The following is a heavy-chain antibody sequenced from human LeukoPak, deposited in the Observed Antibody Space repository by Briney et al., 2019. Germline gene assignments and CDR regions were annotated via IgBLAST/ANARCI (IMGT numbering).Heavy chain of an antibody. Sequence: GASVKVSFKGSGYTFTRYGITWVRQAPGQGLEWMGWISTYNGDTKYAQKLQGRVTMTRDTSTNTAYMELRSLRSDDTAVYYCARDPSNTSGRYIFFDFWGQGTLVAVSS. CDR1: GYTFTRYG. D-gene: IGHD6-25*01. J-gene: IGHJ4*02. CDR2: ISTYNGDT. CDR3: ARDPSNTSGRYIFFDF. V-gene: IGHV1-18*01.